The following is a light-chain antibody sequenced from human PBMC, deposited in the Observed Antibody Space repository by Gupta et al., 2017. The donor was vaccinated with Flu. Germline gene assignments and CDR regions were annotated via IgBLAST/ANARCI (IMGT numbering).Light chain of an antibody. V-gene: IGKV2D-29*01. Sequence: VTPGQPASISCRPSQGRRHSDGRTDFYWFLQKPGQPPQLLIYEASNRGSGVPDRCSGSGSGTDFTLDISRVEAEDCGVDYCTQKIQLQVNCGGGPTVEIK. CDR1: QGRRHSDGRTD. CDR2: EAS. CDR3: TQKIQLQVN. J-gene: IGKJ4*01.